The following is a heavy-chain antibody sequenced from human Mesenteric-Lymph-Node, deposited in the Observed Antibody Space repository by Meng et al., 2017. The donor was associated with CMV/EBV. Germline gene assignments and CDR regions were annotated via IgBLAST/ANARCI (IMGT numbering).Heavy chain of an antibody. CDR3: ARDEKRKYYYGSGKRPRWFDP. D-gene: IGHD3-10*01. V-gene: IGHV1-8*01. CDR1: TSYA. CDR2: MNPNSGNT. Sequence: TSYAINWVRQATGQGLEWMGWMNPNSGNTGYAQKFQGRVTMTRNTSISTAYMELSSLRSEDTAVYYCARDEKRKYYYGSGKRPRWFDPWGQGTLVTVSS. J-gene: IGHJ5*02.